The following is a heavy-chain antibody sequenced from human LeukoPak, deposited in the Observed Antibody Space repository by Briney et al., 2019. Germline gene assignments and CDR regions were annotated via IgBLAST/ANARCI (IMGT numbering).Heavy chain of an antibody. CDR3: ARGGAFYWNPRY. V-gene: IGHV3-53*01. CDR2: LYTDDTT. CDR1: GFTVSDYY. J-gene: IGHJ4*02. D-gene: IGHD1-1*01. Sequence: PGGSLRLSCVASGFTVSDYYMSWVRQAPGKGLEWVSLLYTDDTTIYADSVEGRFTISTDDSKNTIYLHMTTLRGEDTAVYYCARGGAFYWNPRYWGQGTLVTVSS.